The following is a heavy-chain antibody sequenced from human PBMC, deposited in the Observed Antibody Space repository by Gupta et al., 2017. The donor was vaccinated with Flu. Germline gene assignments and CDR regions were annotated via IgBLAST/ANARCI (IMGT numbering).Heavy chain of an antibody. CDR2: IYHSGST. CDR1: GYSISSGYY. J-gene: IGHJ4*02. D-gene: IGHD3-22*01. V-gene: IGHV4-38-2*02. CDR3: ARDGGDSSGYLGISGY. Sequence: QVQLQESGPGLVKPSETLSLTCAVSGYSISSGYYWGWFRQPPGKGLEWIGSIYHSGSTYYNPSLKSRVTISVDTSKNQFSLKLSSVTAADTAVYYCARDGGDSSGYLGISGYWGQGTLVTVSS.